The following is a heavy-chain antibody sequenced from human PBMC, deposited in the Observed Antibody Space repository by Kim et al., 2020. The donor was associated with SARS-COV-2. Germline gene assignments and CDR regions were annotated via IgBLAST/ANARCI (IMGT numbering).Heavy chain of an antibody. D-gene: IGHD6-19*01. CDR1: GGSLSSAY. J-gene: IGHJ4*02. CDR2: IYNSEKT. CDR3: ARGAGWYGD. Sequence: SETLSLTCSVSGGSLSSAYWSWLRQPPGQGLEWIAYIYNSEKTNYNPSLKSRVTISIDASKNQFSLKLTSVTAADTAVYYCARGAGWYGDWGQGILGTVS. V-gene: IGHV4-59*01.